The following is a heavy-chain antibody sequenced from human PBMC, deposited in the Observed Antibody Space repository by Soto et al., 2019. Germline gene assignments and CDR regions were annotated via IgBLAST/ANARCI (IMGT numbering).Heavy chain of an antibody. D-gene: IGHD1-7*01. V-gene: IGHV4-4*02. CDR1: GGSFTSNNW. CDR3: ASRDPGTSVDY. Sequence: QVQLQESGPGLVKPSGTLSLTCAVSGGSFTSNNWWTWVRQPPGQGLEWIGEIYRTGSTNYNPSLTSRVTISLDKAENQFSLKVTSLTAADTAVYYCASRDPGTSVDYCGQGTLVTVAS. CDR2: IYRTGST. J-gene: IGHJ4*02.